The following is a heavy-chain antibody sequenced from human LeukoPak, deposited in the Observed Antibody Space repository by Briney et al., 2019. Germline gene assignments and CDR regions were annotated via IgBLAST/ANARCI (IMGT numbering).Heavy chain of an antibody. CDR2: IYPGDSDI. V-gene: IGHV5-51*01. CDR1: GYSFTSYW. D-gene: IGHD3-9*01. J-gene: IGHJ6*03. CDR3: ARCSYFISRNYYMDV. Sequence: GESLKISCKGSGYSFTSYWIAWVRQMPGKGLEWMGIIYPGDSDIRYSPSFQGQVTISADKSISTAYLQWSSLKASDTAMYYCARCSYFISRNYYMDVWGKGTTVTVSS.